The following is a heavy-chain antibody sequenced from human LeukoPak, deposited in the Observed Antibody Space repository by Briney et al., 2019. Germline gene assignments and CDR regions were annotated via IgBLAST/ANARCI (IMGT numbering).Heavy chain of an antibody. CDR3: AREPDSFDY. Sequence: PGGSLRLSCAASGFIFSNYWMTWVRQAPGKGLEWVANINLNGSEKNDVDSVKGRFTISRDNTKNSLYLQMNSLRAEDTAVYYGAREPDSFDYWGQGTLVTVSS. J-gene: IGHJ4*02. V-gene: IGHV3-7*01. CDR2: INLNGSEK. CDR1: GFIFSNYW. D-gene: IGHD4-11*01.